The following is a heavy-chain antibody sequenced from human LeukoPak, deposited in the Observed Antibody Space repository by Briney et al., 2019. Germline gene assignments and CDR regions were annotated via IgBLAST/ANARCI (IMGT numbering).Heavy chain of an antibody. V-gene: IGHV3-23*01. Sequence: PGGSLRLSCAASGFTFSSYAMSWVLQAPGKGLEWVSVISGSGGTTYYADSVKGRFTTSRDNSKNTLYLQMNSLRAEDTAVYYCAKSRYCSSTSCQIDYWGQGTLVTVSS. D-gene: IGHD2-2*01. CDR1: GFTFSSYA. CDR2: ISGSGGTT. J-gene: IGHJ4*02. CDR3: AKSRYCSSTSCQIDY.